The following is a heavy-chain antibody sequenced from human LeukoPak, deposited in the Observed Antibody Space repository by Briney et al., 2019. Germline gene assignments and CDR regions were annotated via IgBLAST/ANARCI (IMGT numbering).Heavy chain of an antibody. CDR2: ISRDGTNQ. CDR3: AKDVDPFGSGSYVEGFDY. J-gene: IGHJ4*02. D-gene: IGHD3-10*01. V-gene: IGHV3-30*18. CDR1: GFTFSSYG. Sequence: GGSLRLSCAASGFTFSSYGMHWVRQAPGKGLERVAVISRDGTNQYYADSVKGRFTISRDNSKNTLYVQMNSLRAEDTALYYCAKDVDPFGSGSYVEGFDYWGQGTLVTVSS.